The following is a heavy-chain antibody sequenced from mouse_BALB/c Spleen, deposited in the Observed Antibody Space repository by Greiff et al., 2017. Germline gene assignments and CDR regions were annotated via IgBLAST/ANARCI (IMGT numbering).Heavy chain of an antibody. CDR1: GYTFTSYW. J-gene: IGHJ4*01. Sequence: EVQRVESGTVLARPGASVKMSCKASGYTFTSYWMHWVKQRPGRGLEWIGAIYPGNSDTSYNQKFKGKAKLTAVTSTSTAYMELSSLTNEDSAVYYCTRGAGLRYAMDYWGQGTSVTVSS. D-gene: IGHD2-2*01. V-gene: IGHV1-5*01. CDR2: IYPGNSDT. CDR3: TRGAGLRYAMDY.